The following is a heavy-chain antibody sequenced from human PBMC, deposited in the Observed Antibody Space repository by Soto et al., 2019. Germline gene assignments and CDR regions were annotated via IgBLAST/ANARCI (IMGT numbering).Heavy chain of an antibody. CDR3: AGRCDGTNCLAHFDY. CDR2: IIPIFGTP. J-gene: IGHJ4*02. V-gene: IGHV1-69*06. Sequence: SVKVSCKASGGTFNDYVINWVRQAPGQGLEWMAGIIPIFGTPNYAQKFQGRVTITADKSTSTAYMELNSLRSEDTAVYYCAGRCDGTNCLAHFDYWGQGTLVTVSS. D-gene: IGHD2-2*01. CDR1: GGTFNDYV.